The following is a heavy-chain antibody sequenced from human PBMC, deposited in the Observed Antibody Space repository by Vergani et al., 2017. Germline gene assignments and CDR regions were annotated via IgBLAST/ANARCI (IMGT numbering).Heavy chain of an antibody. V-gene: IGHV1-69*04. J-gene: IGHJ6*02. CDR2: IIPILGIA. D-gene: IGHD3-10*01. CDR3: ARELYYYGSGSYRYYYYGMDV. CDR1: GGTFSSYI. Sequence: VSCKASGGTFSSYIISWVRQAPVQGLEWMGRIIPILGIANYAQKFQGRVTITADKSTSTAYMELSSLRSEDTAVYYCARELYYYGSGSYRYYYYGMDVWGQGTTVTVSS.